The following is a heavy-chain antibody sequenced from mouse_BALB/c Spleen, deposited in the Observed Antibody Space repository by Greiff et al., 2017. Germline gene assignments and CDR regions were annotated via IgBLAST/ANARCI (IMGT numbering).Heavy chain of an antibody. D-gene: IGHD1-1*01. CDR1: GFTFSSFG. V-gene: IGHV5-17*02. J-gene: IGHJ3*01. Sequence: EVKLVESGGGLVQPGGSRKLSCAASGFTFSSFGMHWVRQAPEKGLEWVAYISSGSSTIYYADTVKGRFTISRDNPKNTLFLQMTSLRSEDTAMYYCARGDYGSSYWFAYWGQGTLVTVSA. CDR2: ISSGSSTI. CDR3: ARGDYGSSYWFAY.